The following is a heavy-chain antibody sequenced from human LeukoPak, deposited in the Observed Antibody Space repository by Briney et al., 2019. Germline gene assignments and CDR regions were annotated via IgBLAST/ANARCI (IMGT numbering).Heavy chain of an antibody. Sequence: GGALKISSKGSGYSFTSYWIGWGRRKPGKGVEWMGIIYPGDSDTRYSPSFQGQVTISADKSISTAYLQWSSLKASDTAMYYCARREGDCSGGSCLKPGFDYWGQGTLVTVSS. CDR1: GYSFTSYW. CDR3: ARREGDCSGGSCLKPGFDY. J-gene: IGHJ4*02. V-gene: IGHV5-51*01. CDR2: IYPGDSDT. D-gene: IGHD2-15*01.